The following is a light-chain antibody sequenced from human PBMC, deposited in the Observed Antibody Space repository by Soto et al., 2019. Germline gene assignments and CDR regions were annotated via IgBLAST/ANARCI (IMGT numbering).Light chain of an antibody. CDR1: QSVSSSY. CDR3: QQYGSSLRFT. CDR2: GAS. Sequence: EIVLTQSPGTLSLSPGERATLSCRASQSVSSSYLAWYQQKPGQAPRLLIYGASSRATGIPDRFSGSGSGTDFTLTISRLEPEDLALYYCQQYGSSLRFTFGPGTKVDIK. J-gene: IGKJ3*01. V-gene: IGKV3-20*01.